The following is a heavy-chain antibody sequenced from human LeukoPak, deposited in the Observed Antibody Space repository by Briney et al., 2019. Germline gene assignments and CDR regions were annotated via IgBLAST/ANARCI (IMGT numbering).Heavy chain of an antibody. CDR2: NIRRGIRT. V-gene: IGHV3-23*01. CDR1: GFTFSSYS. D-gene: IGHD3-3*01. CDR3: AKRVAISCFDL. J-gene: IGHJ5*02. Sequence: PGGSLRLSCAASGFTFSSYSMSWVRQAPGKGLEWVAVNIRRGIRTNCAEPVKGRFTVSRDNSKNTLSLQMNSLRAEDTAVYYCAKRVAISCFDLCGQGTLATVSS.